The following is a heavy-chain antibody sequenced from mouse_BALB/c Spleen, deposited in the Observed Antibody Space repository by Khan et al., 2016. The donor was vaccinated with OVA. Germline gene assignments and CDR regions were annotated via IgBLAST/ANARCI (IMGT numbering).Heavy chain of an antibody. D-gene: IGHD1-1*01. CDR3: ASENYYRRSCYAMDY. CDR1: GYTFTSYW. V-gene: IGHV1S41*01. Sequence: DLVKPGASVKLSCKASGYTFTSYWINWIKQRPGQGLEWIGRIGPGSSNAYYNDMFKDKATLTVDTSSNTAYIQLSSLSSEDSAVYFCASENYYRRSCYAMDYWGQGTSVTVSA. J-gene: IGHJ4*01. CDR2: IGPGSSNA.